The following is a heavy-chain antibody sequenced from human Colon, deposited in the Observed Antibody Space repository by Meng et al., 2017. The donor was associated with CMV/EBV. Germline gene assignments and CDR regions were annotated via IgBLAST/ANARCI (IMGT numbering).Heavy chain of an antibody. V-gene: IGHV3-21*01. J-gene: IGHJ1*01. Sequence: GESLKISCAASGFTFSSYSMNWVRQAPGKGLEWVSSISSSSSYIYYADSVKGRFTISRDNAKNSLYLQMNSLRAEDTAVYYCAREGGYCSSTSCYTPPEYFQHWGQGTLVTVSS. D-gene: IGHD2-2*02. CDR1: GFTFSSYS. CDR2: ISSSSSYI. CDR3: AREGGYCSSTSCYTPPEYFQH.